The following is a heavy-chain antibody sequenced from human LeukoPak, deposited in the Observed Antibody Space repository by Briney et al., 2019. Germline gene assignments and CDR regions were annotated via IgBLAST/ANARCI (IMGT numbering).Heavy chain of an antibody. CDR2: INPSGGST. V-gene: IGHV1-46*01. D-gene: IGHD5-18*01. J-gene: IGHJ6*02. CDR1: GYTFTSYY. Sequence: ASVTVSCKASGYTFTSYYMHWVRQAPGQGLEWMGIINPSGGSTSYAQKFQGRVTMTRDTSTSTVYMELSSLRSEDTAVYYCARDGYSYGFGMDVWGQGTTVTVSS. CDR3: ARDGYSYGFGMDV.